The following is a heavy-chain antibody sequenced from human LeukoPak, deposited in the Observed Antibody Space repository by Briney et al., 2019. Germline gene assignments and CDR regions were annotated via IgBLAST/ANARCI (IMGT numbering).Heavy chain of an antibody. CDR3: AREGGEYSSSWYYWFDP. V-gene: IGHV1-3*01. CDR1: GCTFTSYA. CDR2: INAGNGNT. D-gene: IGHD6-13*01. Sequence: ASVKVSCKASGCTFTSYAMHWVRQAPGQRLEWMGWINAGNGNTKYSQKFQGRVTITRDTSASTAYMELSSLRSEDTAVYYCAREGGEYSSSWYYWFDPWGQGTLVTVSS. J-gene: IGHJ5*02.